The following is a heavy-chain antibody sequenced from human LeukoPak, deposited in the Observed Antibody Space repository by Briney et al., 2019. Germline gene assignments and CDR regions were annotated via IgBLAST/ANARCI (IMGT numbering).Heavy chain of an antibody. CDR2: ISSGGTT. CDR1: GFTFHDFA. J-gene: IGHJ4*02. V-gene: IGHV3-53*04. Sequence: GGSLRLSCAASGFTFHDFAMHWVRQAPGKGLEWVSVISSGGTTYYADSVKGRFTISRHISKNTVYLQMNSLRAEDTAVYYCARDRSYGDFAWGYWGQGTLVTVSS. D-gene: IGHD4-17*01. CDR3: ARDRSYGDFAWGY.